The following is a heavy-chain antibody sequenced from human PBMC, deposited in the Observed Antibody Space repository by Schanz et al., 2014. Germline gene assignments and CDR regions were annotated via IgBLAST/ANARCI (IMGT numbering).Heavy chain of an antibody. V-gene: IGHV3-11*04. D-gene: IGHD5-18*01. CDR2: INGGGETT. Sequence: QVHLVESGGGLVKPGGSLRLSCAASGFTFSDYYMTWIRQAPGKGLEWVSYINGGGETTYYADSVRGRFTISRDNAKNSVYLQMNTLRAEDTAIYFCARDVYRSGRPFDLWGQGTLVTVSS. J-gene: IGHJ5*02. CDR1: GFTFSDYY. CDR3: ARDVYRSGRPFDL.